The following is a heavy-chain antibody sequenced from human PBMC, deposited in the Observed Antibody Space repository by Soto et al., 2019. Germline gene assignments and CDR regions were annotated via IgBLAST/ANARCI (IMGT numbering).Heavy chain of an antibody. CDR1: GFTFSSYW. J-gene: IGHJ5*02. Sequence: PGGSLRLSCAASGFTFSSYWMHWVRQAPGKGLVWVSRINSDGSSTSYADSVKGRFTISRDNAKNTLYLQMNSLRAEDTAVYYCARDPRHSSSWPNNWFDPWRQGTLVTVSS. V-gene: IGHV3-74*01. D-gene: IGHD6-13*01. CDR2: INSDGSST. CDR3: ARDPRHSSSWPNNWFDP.